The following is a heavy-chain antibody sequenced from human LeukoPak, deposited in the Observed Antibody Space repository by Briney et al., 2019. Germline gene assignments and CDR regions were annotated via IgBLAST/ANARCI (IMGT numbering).Heavy chain of an antibody. D-gene: IGHD6-19*01. V-gene: IGHV1-18*01. CDR2: ISAYNGNT. J-gene: IGHJ4*02. CDR3: ARDWGIVVTGRLFDY. CDR1: GYTFTSYG. Sequence: GASVKVSCKASGYTFTSYGISWVRQAPGQGLEWMGWISAYNGNTNYAQKLQGRVTMTTDTSTSTAYMELRSLRSDDTAVYYCARDWGIVVTGRLFDYWGQGTLVTVSS.